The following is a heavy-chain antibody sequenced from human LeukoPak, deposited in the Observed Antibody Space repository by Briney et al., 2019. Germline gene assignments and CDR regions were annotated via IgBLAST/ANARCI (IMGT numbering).Heavy chain of an antibody. CDR1: GFTFSSYV. D-gene: IGHD2-21*01. V-gene: IGHV3-30*04. CDR2: ISYDGSNK. J-gene: IGHJ4*02. Sequence: PWGSLRLSCAASGFTFSSYVMHWVRQAPGKGLEWVAVISYDGSNKYYADSVKGRFTISRDNSKNTLYLQMNSLRAEDTAVYYCATINDPPFDYWGQGTLVTVSS. CDR3: ATINDPPFDY.